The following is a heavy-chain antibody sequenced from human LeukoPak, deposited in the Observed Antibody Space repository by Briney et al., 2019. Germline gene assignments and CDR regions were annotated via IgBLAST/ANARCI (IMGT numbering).Heavy chain of an antibody. CDR3: ARGRPPPGFYCSSTSCRRVSYYYMDV. CDR2: INHSGST. CDR1: GGSFSGYY. Sequence: SETLSLTCAVYGGSFSGYYWSWIRQPPGKGLEWIGEINHSGSTNYNPSLKRRVTISVDTSKNQFSLKLSSVTAADTAVYYCARGRPPPGFYCSSTSCRRVSYYYMDVWGKGTTVTVSS. V-gene: IGHV4-34*01. D-gene: IGHD2-2*01. J-gene: IGHJ6*03.